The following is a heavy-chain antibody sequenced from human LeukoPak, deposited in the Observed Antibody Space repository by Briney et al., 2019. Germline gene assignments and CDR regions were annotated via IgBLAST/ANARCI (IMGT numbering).Heavy chain of an antibody. J-gene: IGHJ1*01. Sequence: PGGCLRLSRAASGFTLSRLSTNWVPQAPGKGLEGGSAISCSSSYIYYADSAKGRFTIPRDNAKNSLYLQMNSLRGSDTAVYYCATDISAYDILTGYSRAEYIQHWGQGTPVTVSS. CDR1: GFTLSRLS. V-gene: IGHV3-21*01. D-gene: IGHD3-9*01. CDR3: ATDISAYDILTGYSRAEYIQH. CDR2: ISCSSSYI.